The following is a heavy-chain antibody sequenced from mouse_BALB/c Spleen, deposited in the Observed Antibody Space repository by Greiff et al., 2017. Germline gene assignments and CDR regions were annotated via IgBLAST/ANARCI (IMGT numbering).Heavy chain of an antibody. CDR2: IDPANGTT. CDR1: GFNFSDTD. Sequence: EVQLQQSGAGLVQPGGSVKLSCTASGFNFSDTDMHWVHQRPEQGLEWIGRIDPANGTTKYDPKVQGRDTITADTSSNTAYLQLSSLTSEDTAVYYCDISAYDDVGLWFAYWGQGTLVTVSA. V-gene: IGHV14-3*02. J-gene: IGHJ3*01. D-gene: IGHD2-4*01. CDR3: DISAYDDVGLWFAY.